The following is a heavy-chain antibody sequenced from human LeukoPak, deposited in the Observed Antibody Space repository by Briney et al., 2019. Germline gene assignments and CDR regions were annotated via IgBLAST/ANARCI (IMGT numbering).Heavy chain of an antibody. V-gene: IGHV1-46*01. J-gene: IGHJ4*02. CDR2: INPSGGST. CDR3: ARGYCMVRYTGDYFDY. CDR1: GYTFTSYY. D-gene: IGHD3-9*01. Sequence: ASVKVSCKASGYTFTSYYMHWVRQAPGQGLEWMGIINPSGGSTSYAQKFQGRVTMTRDTSTSTVYMELSSLRSEDTAVYYCARGYCMVRYTGDYFDYWGQGTLVTVSS.